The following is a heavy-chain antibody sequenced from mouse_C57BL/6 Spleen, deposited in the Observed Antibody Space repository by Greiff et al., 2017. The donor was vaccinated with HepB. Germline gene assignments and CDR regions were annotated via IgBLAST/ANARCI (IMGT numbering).Heavy chain of an antibody. CDR3: ARGGNSSFAY. CDR2: ISSGDSYT. V-gene: IGHV5-6*02. Sequence: EVMLVESGGDLVKPGGSLKLSCAASGFTFSSYGMSWVCQTPDKRLEWVATISSGDSYTYYPDSVKGRCTISIDKSKNTLYLQMSSLKSEDTAMYYCARGGNSSFAYWGQGTLVTVSS. CDR1: GFTFSSYG. J-gene: IGHJ3*01.